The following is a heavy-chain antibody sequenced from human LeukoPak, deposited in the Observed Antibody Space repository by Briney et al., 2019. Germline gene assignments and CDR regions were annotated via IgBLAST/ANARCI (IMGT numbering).Heavy chain of an antibody. CDR3: ASYSSSVGFNY. D-gene: IGHD6-6*01. CDR2: MNPNSGNT. J-gene: IGHJ4*02. V-gene: IGHV1-8*03. Sequence: ASVKVSCKASGYTFTSYDINWVRQATGQGFEWMGWMNPNSGNTGYAQKFQGRVTTTRNTSISTAYMELSSLRSEDTAVYYCASYSSSVGFNYWGQGTLVTVSS. CDR1: GYTFTSYD.